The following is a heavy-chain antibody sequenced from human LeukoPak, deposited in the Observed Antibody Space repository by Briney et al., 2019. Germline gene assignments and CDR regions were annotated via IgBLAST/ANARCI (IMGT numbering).Heavy chain of an antibody. CDR3: ARIAELAGTNYPF. D-gene: IGHD6-19*01. CDR1: GYTFTPYC. V-gene: IGHV1-18*01. J-gene: IGHJ4*02. Sequence: ASGNVSCKPSGYTFTPYCLSWVRQPPGQGLEWMEWISPHSGNRNHAQNLQGTVTLTTDPSASTAYMELRSLRCHGTGIYFRARIAELAGTNYPFWGEGTLVTVSS. CDR2: ISPHSGNR.